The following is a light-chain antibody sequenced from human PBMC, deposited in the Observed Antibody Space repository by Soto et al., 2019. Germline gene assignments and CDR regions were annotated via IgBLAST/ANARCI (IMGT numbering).Light chain of an antibody. CDR2: GAS. V-gene: IGKV1-5*01. Sequence: DIQMTQSPSTLSASVGDRVTIPCGASQSISDWLAWYQQKPGKVPQLLIYGASRLESGVPSRFSGRGSGTEFTLTIGGLQPDDFATYYCQHYNAFPWPFGQGTKVDI. CDR1: QSISDW. CDR3: QHYNAFPWP. J-gene: IGKJ1*01.